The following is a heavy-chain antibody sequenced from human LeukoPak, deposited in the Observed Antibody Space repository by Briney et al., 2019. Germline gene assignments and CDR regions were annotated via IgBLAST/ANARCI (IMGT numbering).Heavy chain of an antibody. CDR3: ARETTRRLDY. CDR1: GFTFSSNA. Sequence: GRSLRLSCAASGFTFSSNAMHWVRQAPGKGLEWVAAISYDGSNNYYADSLKGRFTISRDNSKNTLYLQMNSLRAEDTAVYYCARETTRRLDYWGQGTLVTVSS. D-gene: IGHD1-7*01. V-gene: IGHV3-30-3*01. J-gene: IGHJ4*02. CDR2: ISYDGSNN.